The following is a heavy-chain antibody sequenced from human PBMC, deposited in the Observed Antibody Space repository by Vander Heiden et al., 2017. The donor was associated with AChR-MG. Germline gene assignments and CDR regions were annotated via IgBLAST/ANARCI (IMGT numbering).Heavy chain of an antibody. D-gene: IGHD5-18*01. CDR1: GYTVTGYS. CDR2: INPNSGGT. V-gene: IGHV1-2*04. CDR3: GRERGQLWLRLCWFDP. J-gene: IGHJ5*02. Sequence: QVQLVQSGAEVKKPGASVKVSCKASGYTVTGYSMHWVRQAPGQGLEWMGWINPNSGGTNYAQKFQGWVTMTRDTSISTAYMELSRLRSDDTAVYYCGRERGQLWLRLCWFDPWGQGTLVTVSS.